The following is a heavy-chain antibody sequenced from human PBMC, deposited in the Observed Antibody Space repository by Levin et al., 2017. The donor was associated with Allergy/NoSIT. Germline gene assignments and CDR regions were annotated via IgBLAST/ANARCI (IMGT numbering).Heavy chain of an antibody. CDR3: AKELTIAVAGTLGFDI. CDR1: AFTFSSYA. D-gene: IGHD6-19*01. CDR2: ISGSGGRT. V-gene: IGHV3-23*01. J-gene: IGHJ3*02. Sequence: GESLKISCAASAFTFSSYAMSWVRQAPGKGLEWVSAISGSGGRTYYADSVKGRFTISRDNSKNTLYLQMNSLRAEDTAVYYCAKELTIAVAGTLGFDIWGRGATVTVSS.